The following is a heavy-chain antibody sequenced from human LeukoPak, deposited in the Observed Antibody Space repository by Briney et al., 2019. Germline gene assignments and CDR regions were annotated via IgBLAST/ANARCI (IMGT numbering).Heavy chain of an antibody. CDR1: GYTFTSYG. D-gene: IGHD2-2*01. Sequence: ASVKVSCKASGYTFTSYGISWVRQAPGQGLEWMGWISAYNGNTNYAQKLQSRVTMTTDTSTSTAYMELRSLRSDDTAVYYCASVPPVPAAIWEFDYWGQGTLVTVSS. J-gene: IGHJ4*02. CDR3: ASVPPVPAAIWEFDY. CDR2: ISAYNGNT. V-gene: IGHV1-18*01.